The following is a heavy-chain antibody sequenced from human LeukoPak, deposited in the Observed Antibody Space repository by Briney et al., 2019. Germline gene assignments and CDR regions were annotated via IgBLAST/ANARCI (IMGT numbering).Heavy chain of an antibody. Sequence: ASVKVSCKVSGYTLTELSMHWVRQAPGKGLEWMGGFDPEDGETIYAQKFQGRVTKTEDTSTDTAYMELSSLRSEDTAVYYCATGRYYYDSSGYQRDYWGQGTLVTVSS. CDR1: GYTLTELS. V-gene: IGHV1-24*01. J-gene: IGHJ4*02. CDR3: ATGRYYYDSSGYQRDY. CDR2: FDPEDGET. D-gene: IGHD3-22*01.